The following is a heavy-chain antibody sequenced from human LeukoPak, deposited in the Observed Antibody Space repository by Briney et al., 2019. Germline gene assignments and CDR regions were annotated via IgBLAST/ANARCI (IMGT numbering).Heavy chain of an antibody. CDR1: GFTFTTYD. V-gene: IGHV3-13*01. Sequence: GRSLRLSCAASGFTFTTYDMHWVRQATGKGLEWVSAIGTTGDTYYPGSVKGRFNISRDNAKNTLYLQMDSLRVEDTAVYYCARACPRPGCGWFDSWGQGTLVTVSS. CDR2: IGTTGDT. D-gene: IGHD2-21*01. CDR3: ARACPRPGCGWFDS. J-gene: IGHJ5*01.